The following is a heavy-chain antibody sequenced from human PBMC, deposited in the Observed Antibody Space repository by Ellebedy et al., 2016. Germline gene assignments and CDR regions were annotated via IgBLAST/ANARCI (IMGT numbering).Heavy chain of an antibody. CDR2: IYSSGST. V-gene: IGHV4-4*07. Sequence: SETLSLXCTVSGGSISSYYCTWVRQPAGKGLEWIGRIYSSGSTNYNPSLKSRVTMSVDTSKNQFSLKLTSVTAADTAVYYWARPYSSGWKPFDIWGQGTMVTVSS. CDR1: GGSISSYY. CDR3: ARPYSSGWKPFDI. J-gene: IGHJ3*02. D-gene: IGHD6-19*01.